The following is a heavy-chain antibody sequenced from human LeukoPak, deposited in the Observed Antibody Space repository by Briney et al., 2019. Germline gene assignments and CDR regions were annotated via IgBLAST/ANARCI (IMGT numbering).Heavy chain of an antibody. CDR3: AKDRSIGTYYTFDH. CDR1: GFTFSSYA. Sequence: GGSLRLSCAASGFTFSSYAMHRVRQAPGKGLEWVATISGSGLMTYYADSVKGRFTVSGDNSKNTLYLQMSSLTAADTAVYYCAKDRSIGTYYTFDHWGQGTLVTVSS. CDR2: ISGSGLMT. J-gene: IGHJ4*02. D-gene: IGHD1-26*01. V-gene: IGHV3-23*01.